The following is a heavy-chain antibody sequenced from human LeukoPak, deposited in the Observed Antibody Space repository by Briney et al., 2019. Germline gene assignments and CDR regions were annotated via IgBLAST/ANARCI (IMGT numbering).Heavy chain of an antibody. D-gene: IGHD3-10*01. CDR3: AKTRMVGVRGVDPYYFDY. V-gene: IGHV3-30*18. J-gene: IGHJ4*02. CDR1: GFTFSSYG. Sequence: GGSPRLSCAASGFTFSSYGMHWVRQAPGKGLEWVAVISYDGSNKYYADSVKGRFTISRDNSKNTLYLQMNSLRAEDTAVYYCAKTRMVGVRGVDPYYFDYWGQGTLVTVSS. CDR2: ISYDGSNK.